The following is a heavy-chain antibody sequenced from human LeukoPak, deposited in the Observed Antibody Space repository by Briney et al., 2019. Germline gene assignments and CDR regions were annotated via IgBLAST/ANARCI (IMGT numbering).Heavy chain of an antibody. CDR2: IKQDGSEK. CDR1: GFTFSSYW. V-gene: IGHV3-7*03. Sequence: PGGSLRLSCAASGFTFSSYWMSWVRQAPGKGLEWVANIKQDGSEKYYVDSVKGRFTISRDNAKNSLYLQMNSLRAEDTALYYCAKDSTPHRYYFDYWGQGTLVTVSS. CDR3: AKDSTPHRYYFDY. D-gene: IGHD2-2*01. J-gene: IGHJ4*02.